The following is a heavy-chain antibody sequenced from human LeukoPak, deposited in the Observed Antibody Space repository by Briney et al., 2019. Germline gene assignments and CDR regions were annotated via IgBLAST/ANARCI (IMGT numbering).Heavy chain of an antibody. D-gene: IGHD6-19*01. CDR3: ASGGSGWSRDY. J-gene: IGHJ4*02. Sequence: ASVKVSCKASGYTFTNYDITWVRQAPGQGLEWMGWISPNNGITHYAQNLQGRVTMTTDTSANTAYMDLRSLRSDDTAVYYCASGGSGWSRDYWGQGTLVTVSS. CDR1: GYTFTNYD. V-gene: IGHV1-18*01. CDR2: ISPNNGIT.